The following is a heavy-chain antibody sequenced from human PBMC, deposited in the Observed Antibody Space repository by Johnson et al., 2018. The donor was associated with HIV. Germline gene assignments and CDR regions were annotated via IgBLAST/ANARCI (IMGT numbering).Heavy chain of an antibody. V-gene: IGHV3-30*02. D-gene: IGHD5-12*01. J-gene: IGHJ3*02. Sequence: QVQLVESGGGVVQPGKSLRLSCAASGFTFSNYGMHWVRQAPGKGLEWVAFIRYDGSNKYNADSVKGRFTNSRDNSKNPLYLQMNSLRAEDTAVYYCVSPLGGDDYYAAFDIWGQGTMVTVSS. CDR2: IRYDGSNK. CDR3: VSPLGGDDYYAAFDI. CDR1: GFTFSNYG.